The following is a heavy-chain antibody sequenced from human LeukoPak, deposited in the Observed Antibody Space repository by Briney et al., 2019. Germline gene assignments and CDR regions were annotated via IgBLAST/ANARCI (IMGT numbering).Heavy chain of an antibody. J-gene: IGHJ5*02. CDR2: VYYTGST. Sequence: PSETLSLTCTVSGASVSSSNYYWGWIRQPPGKGLEWVGSVYYTGSTYHNPSLKSRVTMSIDTSRNQFSLKLYSVTAADTAVYYCARAKAGWFDPWGQGTLVTVSS. CDR1: GASVSSSNYY. CDR3: ARAKAGWFDP. V-gene: IGHV4-39*07.